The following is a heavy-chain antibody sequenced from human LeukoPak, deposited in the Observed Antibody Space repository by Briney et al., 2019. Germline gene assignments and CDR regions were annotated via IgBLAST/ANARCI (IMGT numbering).Heavy chain of an antibody. V-gene: IGHV3-23*01. CDR1: GFTFSSYG. CDR3: AKHSGSYFIYYVDS. Sequence: GGSPRLSCAASGFTFSSYGMSWVRQAPGKGLEWVSTISGSAYNTYYADSVKGRFTISRDNSANTLYLQMNSLRAEDTALYYCAKHSGSYFIYYVDSWGQGTPVTVSS. J-gene: IGHJ4*02. D-gene: IGHD1-26*01. CDR2: ISGSAYNT.